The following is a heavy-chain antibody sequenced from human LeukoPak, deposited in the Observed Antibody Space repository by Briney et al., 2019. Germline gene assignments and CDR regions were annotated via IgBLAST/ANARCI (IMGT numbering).Heavy chain of an antibody. CDR2: INIGGTNT. V-gene: IGHV3-11*01. CDR1: GFTFNDYY. CDR3: ATDGAGFDT. J-gene: IGHJ5*02. Sequence: GGSLRLSCAASGFTFNDYYMSWIRQAPGKGLEWISYINIGGTNTHYADSVKGRFTISRDNAKKSLYLEMNNFKAEDTAVYYCATDGAGFDTWGQGVLVTVSS.